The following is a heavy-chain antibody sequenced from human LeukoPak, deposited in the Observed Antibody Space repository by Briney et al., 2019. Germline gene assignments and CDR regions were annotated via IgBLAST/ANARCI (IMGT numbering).Heavy chain of an antibody. CDR2: IYSAGST. D-gene: IGHD6-19*01. J-gene: IGHJ5*02. CDR3: AKPISGGLAVTADWFRP. Sequence: GGSLRLSCAASGLTVSSNYMSWVRQTPGKGLEWVSVIYSAGSTYYAASVRGRFTISRDNAKDTVYLQLNRLSTDDTATYYCAKPISGGLAVTADWFRPWGQGTLVVVSS. V-gene: IGHV3-53*01. CDR1: GLTVSSNY.